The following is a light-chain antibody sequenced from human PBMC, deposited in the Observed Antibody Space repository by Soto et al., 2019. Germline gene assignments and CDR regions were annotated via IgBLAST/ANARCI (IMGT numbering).Light chain of an antibody. CDR1: SSNVGGYNF. V-gene: IGLV2-8*01. CDR2: EVS. J-gene: IGLJ2*01. CDR3: SSYAGSNIVV. Sequence: QSALTQPPSASGSPGQSVTISCTGTSSNVGGYNFVSCYQHPPGKAPKLMFNEVSGRPSGVPDRFSGSKSGNTASLTGSGLQAEDEADYYCSSYAGSNIVVFGGGTKVTVL.